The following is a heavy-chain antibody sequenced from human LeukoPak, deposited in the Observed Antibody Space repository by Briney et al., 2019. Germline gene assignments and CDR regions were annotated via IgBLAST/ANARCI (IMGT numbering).Heavy chain of an antibody. D-gene: IGHD1-26*01. CDR1: GGSISSYY. CDR2: IYYSGST. V-gene: IGHV4-59*01. CDR3: ARGVWEPYY. J-gene: IGHJ4*02. Sequence: SETLSLTCTDSGGSISSYYWSWIRQPPGKGLEWIGYIYYSGSTNYNPSLKSRVTISVDTSKNQFSLKLSSVTAADTAVYYCARGVWEPYYWGQGTLVTVSS.